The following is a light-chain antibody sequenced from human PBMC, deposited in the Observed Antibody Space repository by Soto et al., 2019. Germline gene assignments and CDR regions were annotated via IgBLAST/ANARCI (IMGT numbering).Light chain of an antibody. CDR3: CSYAPSSTWV. CDR1: SSDVGRFNF. J-gene: IGLJ3*02. Sequence: QSALTQPPSASGSPGQSVTISCTGTSSDVGRFNFVSWFQQHPGKAPKALIYEVTKRPSGVPDRFSASKSGNTASLTVSGLQAEDEADYYCCSYAPSSTWVFGGGTKLTVL. V-gene: IGLV2-8*01. CDR2: EVT.